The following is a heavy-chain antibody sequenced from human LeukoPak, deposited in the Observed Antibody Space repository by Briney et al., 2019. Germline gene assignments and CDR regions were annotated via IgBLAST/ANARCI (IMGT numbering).Heavy chain of an antibody. J-gene: IGHJ4*02. CDR1: GGPISSYY. CDR2: IYCSGST. Sequence: SETLSLTCTVSGGPISSYYWSWIRQPPGKGLEWIGYIYCSGSTNYNPSLKSRVTISVDTSKNQFSLKLSSVTAADTAVYYCARSSLMVGATLFDYWGQGTLVTVSS. V-gene: IGHV4-59*08. D-gene: IGHD1-26*01. CDR3: ARSSLMVGATLFDY.